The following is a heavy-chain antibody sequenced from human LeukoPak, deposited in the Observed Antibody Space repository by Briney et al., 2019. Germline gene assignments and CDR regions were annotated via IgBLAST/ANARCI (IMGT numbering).Heavy chain of an antibody. Sequence: SETLSLTCTVSGGSISNKYWSWIRQPPGKGLEWIGYIYYSGSTNYNPSLKSRVTILVDTSKNQFSLKLSSVTAADTAVYYCARESGYCSSTSCYAGWFDPWGQGTLVTVSS. V-gene: IGHV4-59*01. CDR3: ARESGYCSSTSCYAGWFDP. CDR1: GGSISNKY. D-gene: IGHD2-2*01. CDR2: IYYSGST. J-gene: IGHJ5*02.